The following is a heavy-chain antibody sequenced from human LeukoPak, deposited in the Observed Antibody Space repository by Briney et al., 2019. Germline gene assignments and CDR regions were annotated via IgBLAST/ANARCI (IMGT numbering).Heavy chain of an antibody. D-gene: IGHD3-3*01. CDR2: ISAYNGNT. CDR1: GYTFTSYG. CDR3: ARDPKVVIMGYYFDY. Sequence: ASVKVSCKASGYTFTSYGISWVRQAPGQGLEWMGWISAYNGNTNYAQKLQGRVTMTTDTSTSTAYMELRSLRSDDTAVYYCARDPKVVIMGYYFDYWGQGTLVTVSS. J-gene: IGHJ4*02. V-gene: IGHV1-18*01.